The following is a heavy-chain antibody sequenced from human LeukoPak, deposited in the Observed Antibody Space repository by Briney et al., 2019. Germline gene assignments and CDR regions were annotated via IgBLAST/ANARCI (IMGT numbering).Heavy chain of an antibody. CDR2: IYYSGST. V-gene: IGHV4-31*03. CDR1: GGSISSADYY. J-gene: IGHJ4*02. CDR3: ARRGYYYDSSGSEAGPDY. Sequence: SETLSLTCTLSGGSISSADYYWHWIRQHPGRGLEWIGNIYYSGSTFYNPSLKSRVTISVDTSKNQFSLKLSSVTAADTAVYYCARRGYYYDSSGSEAGPDYWGQGTLVTVSS. D-gene: IGHD3-22*01.